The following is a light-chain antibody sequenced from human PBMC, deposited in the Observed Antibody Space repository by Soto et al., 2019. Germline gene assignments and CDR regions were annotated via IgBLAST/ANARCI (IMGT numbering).Light chain of an antibody. Sequence: DIPLTQSPSFLSASVGDRVTITCRASQGISSYLAWYQQKPGKAPKFLIYAASTLQSGVPSRFSGSGSWTEFTLTISSLQPEDFATYNCQQLNSYPPAITFGQGTRLEIK. CDR2: AAS. V-gene: IGKV1-9*01. J-gene: IGKJ5*01. CDR1: QGISSY. CDR3: QQLNSYPPAIT.